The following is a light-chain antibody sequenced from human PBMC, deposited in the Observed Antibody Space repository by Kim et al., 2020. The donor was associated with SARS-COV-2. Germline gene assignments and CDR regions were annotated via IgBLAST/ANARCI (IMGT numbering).Light chain of an antibody. CDR3: QTWDTAIRV. CDR1: SGHSRYP. J-gene: IGLJ3*02. V-gene: IGLV4-69*01. CDR2: LNYDGSH. Sequence: QPVLTQSPSASASLGASVKITCILSSGHSRYPIAWHQQQPEKGPRYLMKLNYDGSHSRGDGIPDRFSGSSSGAERYLTISSLQSDDEADYYCQTWDTAIRVLGGGTQLTV.